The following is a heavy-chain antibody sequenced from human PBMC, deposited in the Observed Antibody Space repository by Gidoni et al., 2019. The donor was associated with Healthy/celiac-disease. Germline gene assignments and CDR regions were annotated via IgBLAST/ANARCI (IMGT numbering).Heavy chain of an antibody. CDR2: IYTSGST. Sequence: QVQLQESGPGLVKPSQTLSLTCTVSGGSISSGIYYWSWIRQPAGKGLEWIGRIYTSGSTNYNPSLKSRVTISVDTSKNQFSLKLSSVTAADTAVYYCASYCSGGSCYSEQYYYYYGMDVWGQGTTVTVSS. D-gene: IGHD2-15*01. J-gene: IGHJ6*02. V-gene: IGHV4-61*02. CDR1: GGSISSGIYY. CDR3: ASYCSGGSCYSEQYYYYYGMDV.